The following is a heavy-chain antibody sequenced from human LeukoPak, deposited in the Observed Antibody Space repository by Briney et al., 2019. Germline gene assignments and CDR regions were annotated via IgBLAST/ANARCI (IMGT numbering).Heavy chain of an antibody. D-gene: IGHD1-14*01. Sequence: SSETLSLTCTVSGGSISSHYRSWIRQPPGKGLEWIGYIYYSGSTNYDPSLKSRVTISVDTSKNQFSLKLSSVTAADTAVYYCARESDKTNYYYYYYMDVWGKGTTVTVSS. V-gene: IGHV4-59*11. J-gene: IGHJ6*03. CDR3: ARESDKTNYYYYYYMDV. CDR1: GGSISSHY. CDR2: IYYSGST.